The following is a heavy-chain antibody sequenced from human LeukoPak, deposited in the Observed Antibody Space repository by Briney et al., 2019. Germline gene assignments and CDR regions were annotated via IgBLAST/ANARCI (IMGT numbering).Heavy chain of an antibody. CDR2: ISAYNGNT. CDR3: ARALGLGHDNYYYYGMDV. D-gene: IGHD6-19*01. Sequence: ASVKVSYKASGYTFTSYGISWVGQAPGQGREGMGWISAYNGNTNYAQKLQGRVTITTDTSTSTAYMELRSLRSDDTAVYYCARALGLGHDNYYYYGMDVWGKGTTVTVSS. V-gene: IGHV1-18*04. CDR1: GYTFTSYG. J-gene: IGHJ6*04.